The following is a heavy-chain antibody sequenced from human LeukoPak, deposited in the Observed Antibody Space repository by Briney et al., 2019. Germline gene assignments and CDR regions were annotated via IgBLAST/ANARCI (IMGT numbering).Heavy chain of an antibody. V-gene: IGHV3-30*18. CDR3: AKDQTEVAGTFDY. CDR2: ISLDGSNR. Sequence: GGSLRLSCAASGFTFSRYGMHWARQTPDKGLEWVAVISLDGSNRYYAESLKGRFTISRDNSKNTLYLQVNSLRPDDTAVYYCAKDQTEVAGTFDYWGQGTLVTVSS. J-gene: IGHJ4*02. D-gene: IGHD6-19*01. CDR1: GFTFSRYG.